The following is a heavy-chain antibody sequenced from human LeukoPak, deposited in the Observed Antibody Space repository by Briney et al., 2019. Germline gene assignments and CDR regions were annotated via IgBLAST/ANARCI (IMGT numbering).Heavy chain of an antibody. CDR3: AKGSWRGELIDY. D-gene: IGHD1-26*01. V-gene: IGHV3-23*01. CDR2: ISGSGGST. Sequence: AGGSLRLSCVASGFTSSSYDMSWVRQAPGKGLEWVSAISGSGGSTYYADSVKGRFTISRDNSKKTLYLQMNSLRAEDTAVYYCAKGSWRGELIDYWGQGTLVTVSS. J-gene: IGHJ4*02. CDR1: GFTSSSYD.